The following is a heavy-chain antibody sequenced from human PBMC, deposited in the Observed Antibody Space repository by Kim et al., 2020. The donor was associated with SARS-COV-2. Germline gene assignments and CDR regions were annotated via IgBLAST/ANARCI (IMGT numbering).Heavy chain of an antibody. D-gene: IGHD3-16*01. Sequence: GGSLRLSCAASGFTFSSYAMHWVRQAPGKGLEWVAVISYDGSNKYYADSVKGRFTISRDNSKNTLYLQMNSLRAEDTAVYYCASDYVGRYWGQGTLVTVSS. J-gene: IGHJ4*02. CDR3: ASDYVGRY. V-gene: IGHV3-30-3*01. CDR2: ISYDGSNK. CDR1: GFTFSSYA.